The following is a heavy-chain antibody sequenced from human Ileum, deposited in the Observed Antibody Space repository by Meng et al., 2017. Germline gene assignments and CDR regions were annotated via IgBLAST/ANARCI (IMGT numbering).Heavy chain of an antibody. Sequence: QVHIDPPLPVLVTNLQTCSLSVSIPGYSVSRKRVVCTLIRQYQSRCLDWLGRTYYRSQWFNDYAVYVKSRITINPDTSKNQFSLQLNSVTPEDTSVYYCVRDSPSYSSGWFPFDYWGQGTLVTVSS. D-gene: IGHD6-19*01. CDR2: TYYRSQWFN. V-gene: IGHV6-1*01. CDR3: VRDSPSYSSGWFPFDY. CDR1: GYSVSRKRVV. J-gene: IGHJ4*02.